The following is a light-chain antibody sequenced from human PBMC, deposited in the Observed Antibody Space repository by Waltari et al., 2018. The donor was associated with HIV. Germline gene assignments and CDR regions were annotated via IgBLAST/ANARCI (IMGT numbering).Light chain of an antibody. CDR3: AVWDDSLRSVL. CDR1: SSNIGSNP. Sequence: QSVLTQPPSASGTPGQRVNISCSGGSSNIGSNPVNWYLQFPGEAPKLLIYTNIQRPSGVPDRFSGSKSGTSASLAISGLQSEDEADFYCAVWDDSLRSVLFGGGTRLTVL. CDR2: TNI. V-gene: IGLV1-44*01. J-gene: IGLJ3*02.